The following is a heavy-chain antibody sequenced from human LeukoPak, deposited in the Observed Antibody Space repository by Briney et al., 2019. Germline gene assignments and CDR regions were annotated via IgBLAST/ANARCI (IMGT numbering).Heavy chain of an antibody. CDR1: GYTFTSYD. D-gene: IGHD6-13*01. V-gene: IGHV1-8*01. J-gene: IGHJ5*02. CDR2: MNPNSGNT. CDR3: ARLKTAAGKNEGIDP. Sequence: ASVKVSCKASGYTFTSYDINWVRQATGQGLEWMGWMNPNSGNTGYAQKFQGRVTMTRNTSISTAYMELSGLRSEDTAVYYCARLKTAAGKNEGIDPWGQGTLVTVSS.